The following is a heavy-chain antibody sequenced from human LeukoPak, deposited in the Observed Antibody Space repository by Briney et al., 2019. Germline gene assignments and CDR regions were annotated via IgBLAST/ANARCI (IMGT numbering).Heavy chain of an antibody. D-gene: IGHD3-9*01. CDR3: ARDRYDILTGYYHPYYYYYMDV. CDR2: VDPEDGET. V-gene: IGHV1-69-2*01. CDR1: GYTFTDYY. J-gene: IGHJ6*03. Sequence: GASVKVSCKVSGYTFTDYYMHWVQQAPGKGLEWMGLVDPEDGETIYAEKFQGRVTITADTSTDTAYMELSSLRSEDTAVYYCARDRYDILTGYYHPYYYYYMDVWGKGTTVTVSS.